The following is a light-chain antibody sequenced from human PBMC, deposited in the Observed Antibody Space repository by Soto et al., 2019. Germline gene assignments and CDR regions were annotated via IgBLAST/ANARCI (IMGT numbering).Light chain of an antibody. Sequence: EIVMTQSPATLSVSPGERATLSCRASQSVSSNLAWYQQKPGQGPRLLIYGASTRATDIPGRFSGSGSGTEFTLTISSLQPDDFATYYCQQYNSLWTFGQGTKVDIK. J-gene: IGKJ1*01. CDR3: QQYNSLWT. V-gene: IGKV3-15*01. CDR2: GAS. CDR1: QSVSSN.